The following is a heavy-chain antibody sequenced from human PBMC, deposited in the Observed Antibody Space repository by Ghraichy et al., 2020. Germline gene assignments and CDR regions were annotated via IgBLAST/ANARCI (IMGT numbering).Heavy chain of an antibody. CDR2: ISIDGSRQ. Sequence: GESLNISCVGSGFTFNRRALHWVRQAPGKGLEWVAVISIDGSRQHYADSVNGRFTISRDKSKNTLSLHMNSLTEDDTAVYFCATEGAGSAWSSFDSWGQGTLVTVSS. V-gene: IGHV3-30*04. CDR1: GFTFNRRA. CDR3: ATEGAGSAWSSFDS. D-gene: IGHD6-19*01. J-gene: IGHJ4*02.